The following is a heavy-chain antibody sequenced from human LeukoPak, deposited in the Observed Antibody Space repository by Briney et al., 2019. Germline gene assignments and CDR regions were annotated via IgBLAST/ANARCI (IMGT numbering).Heavy chain of an antibody. J-gene: IGHJ1*01. Sequence: PGGSLRLSCAASGFTFSSYGMHWVRQAPGKGLEWVAFIRYDGSNKYYADSVKGRFTISRDNAKNSLYLQMNSLRAEDTALYYCARGVRSSGWYGFQHWGQGTLVTVSS. CDR2: IRYDGSNK. CDR3: ARGVRSSGWYGFQH. V-gene: IGHV3-30*02. CDR1: GFTFSSYG. D-gene: IGHD6-19*01.